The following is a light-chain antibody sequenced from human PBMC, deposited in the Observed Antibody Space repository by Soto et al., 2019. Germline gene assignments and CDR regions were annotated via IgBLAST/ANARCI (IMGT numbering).Light chain of an antibody. J-gene: IGKJ1*01. CDR3: QQTYSSPWT. Sequence: DIQMTQSPSSLSASVGDRVTITCRTSHTITFYLNWYQQKPGKAPKLLIYAASSLQSGVPSRFSGSGSGTDFTLTLSSLQPDDSATYYCQQTYSSPWTFGQGTKVEIK. CDR1: HTITFY. V-gene: IGKV1-39*01. CDR2: AAS.